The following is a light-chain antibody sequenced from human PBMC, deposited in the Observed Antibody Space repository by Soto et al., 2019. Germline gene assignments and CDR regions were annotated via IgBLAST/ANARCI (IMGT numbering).Light chain of an antibody. CDR3: QRSYSTPPS. J-gene: IGKJ4*01. CDR1: QSISSY. Sequence: DIQMTQSPSSLSASVGDRVTITCRASQSISSYLNWYQQKPGKAPKLLIYAASSLQSGVPSRFSGSGSGTDFTLTISCLQPGDFATYYCQRSYSTPPSFGGGTKVDIK. CDR2: AAS. V-gene: IGKV1-39*01.